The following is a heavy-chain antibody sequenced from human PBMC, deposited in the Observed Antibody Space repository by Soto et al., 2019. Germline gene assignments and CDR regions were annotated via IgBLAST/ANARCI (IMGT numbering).Heavy chain of an antibody. CDR1: GYTFTGYY. J-gene: IGHJ5*01. V-gene: IGHV1-2*02. D-gene: IGHD1-26*01. CDR2: INPNSGGT. CDR3: ARGGMSGRYSNWFYS. Sequence: QVQLVQSGAEVKKPGASVKVSCKASGYTFTGYYMHWVRQAPGQGPERMEWINPNSGGTNYAQKFQGRVTTTRDTSISTAYMERSRLRSDDTAVYYCARGGMSGRYSNWFYSWGQGTLVTVSS.